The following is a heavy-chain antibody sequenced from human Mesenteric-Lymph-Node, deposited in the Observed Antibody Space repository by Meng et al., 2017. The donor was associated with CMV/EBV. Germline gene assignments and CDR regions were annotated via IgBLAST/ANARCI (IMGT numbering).Heavy chain of an antibody. D-gene: IGHD1-1*01. CDR1: GFTFSNAW. V-gene: IGHV3-15*01. CDR2: IKSKTDGGTT. J-gene: IGHJ4*02. CDR3: TAGTTGTTGDY. Sequence: GGSLRLSCAASGFTFSNAWMSWVRQAPGKGLEWVGRIKSKTDGGTTDYAAPVKGGFTISRDDSKNTLYLQMNSLKTEDTAVYYCTAGTTGTTGDYWGQGTLVTVSS.